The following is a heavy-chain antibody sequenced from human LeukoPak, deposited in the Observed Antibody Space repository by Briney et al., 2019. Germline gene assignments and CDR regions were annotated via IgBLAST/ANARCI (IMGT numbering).Heavy chain of an antibody. Sequence: GGSLRLSCAASGFTFSSYAMSWVRQAPGKGLEWVSAISGSGGSTYYADSVKGRFTISRDNSKNTLYLQMNSLRAEDTAVCYCAKHIRSPVGTAMVTPGDYWGQGTLVAVSS. CDR1: GFTFSSYA. CDR3: AKHIRSPVGTAMVTPGDY. V-gene: IGHV3-23*01. J-gene: IGHJ4*02. D-gene: IGHD5-18*01. CDR2: ISGSGGST.